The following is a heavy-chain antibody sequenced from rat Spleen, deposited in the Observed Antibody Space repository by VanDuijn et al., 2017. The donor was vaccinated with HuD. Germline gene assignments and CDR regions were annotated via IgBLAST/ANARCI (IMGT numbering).Heavy chain of an antibody. V-gene: IGHV4-2*01. CDR3: ARETPPVDY. CDR2: INKDSSII. J-gene: IGHJ2*01. Sequence: EVKLVESGGGLVQPGRSLKLSCVASGFNFNDYWMGWVRQAPGKGLEWIGEINKDSSIIDYAPSLKDKFTISRDNAQNTLYLQMSKLGSEDTAIYYCARETPPVDYWGQGVVVTVSS. CDR1: GFNFNDYW.